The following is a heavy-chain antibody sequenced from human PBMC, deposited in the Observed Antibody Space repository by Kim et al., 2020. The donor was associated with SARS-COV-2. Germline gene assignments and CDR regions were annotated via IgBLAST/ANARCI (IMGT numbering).Heavy chain of an antibody. Sequence: GESLKISCKGSGYSFTSYWIGWVRQMPGKGLEWMGIIYPGDSDTRYSPSFQGQVTISADKSISTAYLQWSSLKASDTAMYYCARHRYRHIPSSWRPYNWFDPWGQGTLVTVSS. V-gene: IGHV5-51*01. CDR1: GYSFTSYW. CDR3: ARHRYRHIPSSWRPYNWFDP. D-gene: IGHD6-13*01. J-gene: IGHJ5*02. CDR2: IYPGDSDT.